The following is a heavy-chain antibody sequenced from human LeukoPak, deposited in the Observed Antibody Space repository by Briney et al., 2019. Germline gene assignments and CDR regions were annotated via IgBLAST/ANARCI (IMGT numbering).Heavy chain of an antibody. CDR1: GFTFSSFT. CDR3: ARDHGSGWSIFDY. D-gene: IGHD6-19*01. CDR2: ISHSDSTT. Sequence: GGSLRLSCAASGFTFSSFTMNWVRQAPGKGLEWVSYISHSDSTTSYSDSVRGRFTISRDNAKNSLYLQMNSLRAEDTAVYYCARDHGSGWSIFDYWGQGTLVTVSS. V-gene: IGHV3-48*04. J-gene: IGHJ4*02.